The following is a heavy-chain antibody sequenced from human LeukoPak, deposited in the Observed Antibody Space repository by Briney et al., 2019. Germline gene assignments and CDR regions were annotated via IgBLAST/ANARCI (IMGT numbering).Heavy chain of an antibody. CDR2: IYSGGST. CDR3: ARALAVGARSRRYYYYGMDV. CDR1: GFTVSSNY. D-gene: IGHD3-10*01. Sequence: GALRLSCAASGFTVSSNYMSWVRQAPGKGLEWVSVIYSGGSTYYADSVKGGFTISRDNSKNTLYLQMNSLRAEDTAVYYCARALAVGARSRRYYYYGMDVWGQGTTVTVSS. V-gene: IGHV3-66*01. J-gene: IGHJ6*02.